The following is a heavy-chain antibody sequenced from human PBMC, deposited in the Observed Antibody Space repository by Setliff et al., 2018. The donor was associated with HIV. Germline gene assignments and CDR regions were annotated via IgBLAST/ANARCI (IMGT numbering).Heavy chain of an antibody. J-gene: IGHJ5*02. CDR3: ARHVRAAAYNWFDP. CDR2: IYYSGST. V-gene: IGHV4-59*08. Sequence: PSETLSLTCTVSGGSISSYYWSWIRQPPGKGLEWIGYIYYSGSTNYNPSLKSRVTISVDTSKNQFSLKLSSVTAADTAVYYCARHVRAAAYNWFDPWGRGTLVTV. CDR1: GGSISSYY. D-gene: IGHD3-10*02.